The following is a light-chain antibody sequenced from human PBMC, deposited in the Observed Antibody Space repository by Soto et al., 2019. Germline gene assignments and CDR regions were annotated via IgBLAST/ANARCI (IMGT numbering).Light chain of an antibody. J-gene: IGKJ2*01. V-gene: IGKV3-20*01. Sequence: ESMLTQSPGTLSLSPGERATLSCRASQSVSTRYLAWYQQKPGQAPRLLIYGASIRATGIPDRFSGSGSGTAFTLTISRLEPEDFAMYYCHQFGSSPPAFTFGQGTKLEI. CDR2: GAS. CDR3: HQFGSSPPAFT. CDR1: QSVSTRY.